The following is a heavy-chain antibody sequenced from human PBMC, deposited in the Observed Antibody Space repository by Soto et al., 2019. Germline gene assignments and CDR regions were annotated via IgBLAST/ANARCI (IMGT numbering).Heavy chain of an antibody. J-gene: IGHJ4*02. CDR3: AKDAEGGAVAGLSGGY. D-gene: IGHD6-19*01. CDR2: ISGSGGST. Sequence: GGSLRLSCAASGFTFSSYAMSWVRQAPGKGLEWVSAISGSGGSTYYADSVKGRFTISRDNSKNTLYLQMNSLRAEDTAVYYCAKDAEGGAVAGLSGGYWGQGTLVTVSS. V-gene: IGHV3-23*01. CDR1: GFTFSSYA.